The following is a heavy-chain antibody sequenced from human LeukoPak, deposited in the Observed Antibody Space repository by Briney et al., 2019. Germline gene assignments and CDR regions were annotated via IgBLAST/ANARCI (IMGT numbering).Heavy chain of an antibody. CDR1: GFTFSSYA. Sequence: GGSLRLSCAASGFTFSSYAMSWVRQAPGKGLEWVSAISGSGGSTYYADSVKGRFTISRDNSKNTLYLQMNSLRTEDTAVYYCAKVNGDYIVDPSDYWGQGTLVTVSS. V-gene: IGHV3-23*01. J-gene: IGHJ4*02. D-gene: IGHD4-17*01. CDR2: ISGSGGST. CDR3: AKVNGDYIVDPSDY.